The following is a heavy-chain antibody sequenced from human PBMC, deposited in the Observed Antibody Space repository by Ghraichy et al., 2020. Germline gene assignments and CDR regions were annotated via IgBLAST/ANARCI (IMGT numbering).Heavy chain of an antibody. J-gene: IGHJ6*03. CDR2: IKSKTDGGTT. CDR3: TTDSNGELPEGYYYYYYMDV. V-gene: IGHV3-15*01. D-gene: IGHD1-7*01. CDR1: GFTFSNAW. Sequence: GGSLRLSCAASGFTFSNAWMSWVRQAPGKGLEWVGRIKSKTDGGTTDYAAPVKGRFTISRDDSKNTLYLQMNSLKTEDTAVYYCTTDSNGELPEGYYYYYYMDVWGKGTTVTVSS.